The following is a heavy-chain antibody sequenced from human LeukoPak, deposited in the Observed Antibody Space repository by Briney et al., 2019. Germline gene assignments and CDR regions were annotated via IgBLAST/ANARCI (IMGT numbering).Heavy chain of an antibody. CDR1: GFTFDDYA. J-gene: IGHJ3*02. V-gene: IGHV3-9*01. CDR2: ISWNSGSI. Sequence: GRSLRLSCAASGFTFDDYAMHWVRQAPGKGLEWVSGISWNSGSIGYADSVKGRFTISRDNAKNSLYLQMNSLRAEDTALYYCAKGSWSDPIDAFDIWGQGTMVTVSS. CDR3: AKGSWSDPIDAFDI. D-gene: IGHD6-13*01.